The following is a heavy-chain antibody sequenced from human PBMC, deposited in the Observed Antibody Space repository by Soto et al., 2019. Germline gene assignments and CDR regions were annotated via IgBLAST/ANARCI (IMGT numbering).Heavy chain of an antibody. J-gene: IGHJ6*02. D-gene: IGHD1-26*01. CDR3: ARQGSWPYYYYGLDV. V-gene: IGHV1-18*01. CDR2: ISTYNGAA. CDR1: GYTFTTSG. Sequence: QVQLVQSGPEVKKPGASVKVSCEASGYTFTTSGISWVRQAPGQGLAWMGWISTYNGAANSAQKFQGRVTMTADTYTGTVYMELMSRESDDAAVYYCARQGSWPYYYYGLDVWGQGTTVTVSS.